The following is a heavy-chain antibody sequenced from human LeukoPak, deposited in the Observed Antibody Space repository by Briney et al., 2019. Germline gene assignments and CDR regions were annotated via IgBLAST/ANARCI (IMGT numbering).Heavy chain of an antibody. CDR2: ISASGGST. Sequence: GGSLRLSCGASGFTFSAYAMTWVRQAPGKGLEWVSGISASGGSTYYADSVEGRFTISRDNSKSTLYLQVNSLRAEDTALYYCAKVAFGSGVGYYYGMDVWGQGTTVTVSS. CDR1: GFTFSAYA. J-gene: IGHJ6*02. V-gene: IGHV3-23*01. CDR3: AKVAFGSGVGYYYGMDV. D-gene: IGHD3-10*01.